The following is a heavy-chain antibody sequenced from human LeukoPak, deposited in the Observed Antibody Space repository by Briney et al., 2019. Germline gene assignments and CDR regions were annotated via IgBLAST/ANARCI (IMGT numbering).Heavy chain of an antibody. CDR3: ARGPSMVREPTPLDY. V-gene: IGHV3-21*01. CDR1: GFTFSSYS. J-gene: IGHJ4*02. CDR2: ISSSSSYI. D-gene: IGHD3-10*01. Sequence: PGGSLRLSCAASGFTFSSYSMNWVRQAPGKGLEWVSSISSSSSYIYYADSVKGRFTISRDNAKNSLYLQMNSLRAEDTAVYYCARGPSMVREPTPLDYWGQGTLVTVSS.